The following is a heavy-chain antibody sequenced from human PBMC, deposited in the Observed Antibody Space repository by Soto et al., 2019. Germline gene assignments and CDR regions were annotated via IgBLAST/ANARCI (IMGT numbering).Heavy chain of an antibody. CDR2: MNPNSGNT. CDR3: AREGDYGDYVSEYFQH. Sequence: GASVKVSCKASGYTFTSYDINWVRQAPGQGLEGMGWMNPNSGNTNYAQKFQGRVTMTRNTSISTAYMELSRLRSDDTAVFYCAREGDYGDYVSEYFQHWGQGTLVTVSS. V-gene: IGHV1-8*01. J-gene: IGHJ1*01. CDR1: GYTFTSYD. D-gene: IGHD4-17*01.